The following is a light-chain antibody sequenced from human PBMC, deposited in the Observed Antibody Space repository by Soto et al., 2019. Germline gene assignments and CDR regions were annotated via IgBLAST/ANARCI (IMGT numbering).Light chain of an antibody. CDR2: AAS. Sequence: DVQLTQSPSFLSASIGDRVTITCRASQGISTYLAWYQQKPGKAPKLLIYAASTLQSGTPSRFSGSGSGTEFTLTITSLKPEDFATYYCQQFNSYHPDTFGQGTKLEIK. V-gene: IGKV1-9*01. CDR3: QQFNSYHPDT. J-gene: IGKJ2*01. CDR1: QGISTY.